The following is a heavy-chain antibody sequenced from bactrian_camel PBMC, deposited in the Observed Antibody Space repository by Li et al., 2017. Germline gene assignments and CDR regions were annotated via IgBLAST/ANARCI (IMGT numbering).Heavy chain of an antibody. D-gene: IGHD3*01. J-gene: IGHJ4*01. CDR3: AKAMSSLWDYDY. CDR2: INSGGGAT. CDR1: GFSISAYS. V-gene: IGHV3S40*01. Sequence: VQLVESGGGLVQPGGSLRLSCLASGFSISAYSMVWVRQHPGKGLEWIAGINSGGGATDYADPVKGRFTISRENARNAVYLQLNSLKTEDMAMYYCAKAMSSLWDYDYWGQGTQVTVS.